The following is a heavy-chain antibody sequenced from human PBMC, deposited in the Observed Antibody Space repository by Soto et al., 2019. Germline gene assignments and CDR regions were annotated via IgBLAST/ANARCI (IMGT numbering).Heavy chain of an antibody. CDR2: IYPGDSDT. D-gene: IGHD3-9*01. Sequence: GESLKISCKGSGYSFTSYWIGWVRQMPGKGLEWMGIIYPGDSDTRYSPSFQGQVTISADKSISTAYLQWSSLKASDTAMYYCARQKKTGYYSLWFDPWGQGTLVTVSS. J-gene: IGHJ5*02. V-gene: IGHV5-51*01. CDR3: ARQKKTGYYSLWFDP. CDR1: GYSFTSYW.